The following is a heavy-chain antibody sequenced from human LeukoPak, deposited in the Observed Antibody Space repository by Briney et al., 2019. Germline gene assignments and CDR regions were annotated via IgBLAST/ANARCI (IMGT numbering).Heavy chain of an antibody. J-gene: IGHJ6*03. CDR1: GYTFTGYY. D-gene: IGHD2-15*01. Sequence: VASVKVSCKASGYTFTGYYMHWVRQAPGQGLEWMRWINPNSGGTNYAQKFQGRVTMTRDTSISAAYMELSRLRSDDTAVYYCARGDPRIFSPRGYSYYYYMDVWGKGTTVTVSS. CDR3: ARGDPRIFSPRGYSYYYYMDV. CDR2: INPNSGGT. V-gene: IGHV1-2*02.